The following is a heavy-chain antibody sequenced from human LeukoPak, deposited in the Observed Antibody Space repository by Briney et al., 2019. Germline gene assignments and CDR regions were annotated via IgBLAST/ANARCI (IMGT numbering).Heavy chain of an antibody. CDR2: ISGSGSTI. V-gene: IGHV3-48*01. J-gene: IGHJ4*02. Sequence: GGSLRLSRAASGFTFTSYSMHWVRQAPGKGLEWVSYISGSGSTIYYADSVKGRFTISRDNAKNSLYLQMNSLRAEDTALYYCARDFCSTTSCRFDYWGQGTLVTVSS. CDR3: ARDFCSTTSCRFDY. CDR1: GFTFTSYS. D-gene: IGHD2-2*01.